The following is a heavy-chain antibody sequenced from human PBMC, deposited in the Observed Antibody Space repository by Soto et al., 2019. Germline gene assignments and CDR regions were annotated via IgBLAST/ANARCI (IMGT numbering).Heavy chain of an antibody. CDR1: GFTFSDYY. Sequence: QVQLVESGGGLVKPGGSLRLSCAASGFTFSDYYMSWIRQAPGKGLEWVSYISSSGSTIYYADSVKGRFTISRDNAKNSLYLQMNSLRAEDTAVYYCARASAWPGSTMVRGVKAGAYYYMDVWGKGTTVTVSS. CDR2: ISSSGSTI. CDR3: ARASAWPGSTMVRGVKAGAYYYMDV. D-gene: IGHD3-10*01. V-gene: IGHV3-11*01. J-gene: IGHJ6*03.